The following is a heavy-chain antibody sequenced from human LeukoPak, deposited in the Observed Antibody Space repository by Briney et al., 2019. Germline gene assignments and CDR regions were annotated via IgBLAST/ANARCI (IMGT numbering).Heavy chain of an antibody. Sequence: PSETLSLTCTVSGGSISGTTYSWGWGWIRQPPGKGLEWMGNFYYTGNSYYNPSLKSRVTISVDMSKNQFSLKLSAVTAADTAVYYCARRIVADYWYFDFWGRGTLVTVSS. CDR2: FYYTGNS. CDR1: GGSISGTTYS. J-gene: IGHJ2*01. CDR3: ARRIVADYWYFDF. V-gene: IGHV4-39*01. D-gene: IGHD2-21*01.